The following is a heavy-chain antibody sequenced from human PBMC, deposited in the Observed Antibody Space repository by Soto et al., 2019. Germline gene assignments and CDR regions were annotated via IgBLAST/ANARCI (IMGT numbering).Heavy chain of an antibody. Sequence: QVQLVQSGAEVKKPGSSVKVSCKASGGTFSSYTIGWVRQAPGQGLEWMGQIIPIFGAAKYAPKFQGRVTLTADESTSTVYMVLKRLTSDDTGVYYCARAPDRSTYLGVPYWGQGTQVTLSS. J-gene: IGHJ4*02. CDR3: ARAPDRSTYLGVPY. CDR2: IIPIFGAA. D-gene: IGHD2-2*01. V-gene: IGHV1-69*12. CDR1: GGTFSSYT.